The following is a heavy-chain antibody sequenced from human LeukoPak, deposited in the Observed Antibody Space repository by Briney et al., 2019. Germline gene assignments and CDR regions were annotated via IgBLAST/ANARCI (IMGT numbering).Heavy chain of an antibody. Sequence: GGSLRLSCAASGFTVSSNYMSWVRQAPGKGLEWVSIIYSGGSTNYADSVKGRFTISRDNSKNTLYPQMNTLRAEDTAVYYCARGGTAMVTSFDYWGQGTLVTVSS. CDR3: ARGGTAMVTSFDY. CDR1: GFTVSSNY. CDR2: IYSGGST. D-gene: IGHD5-18*01. V-gene: IGHV3-66*01. J-gene: IGHJ4*02.